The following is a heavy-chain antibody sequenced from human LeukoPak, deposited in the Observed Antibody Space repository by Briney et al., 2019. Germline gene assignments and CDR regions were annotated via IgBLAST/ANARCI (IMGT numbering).Heavy chain of an antibody. CDR2: INMYTANP. D-gene: IGHD3-16*01. CDR1: GYTFITYA. Sequence: ASVKVSCKASGYTFITYAINWLRQVPGQELEWMGWINMYTANPAYAQGFTERFVFSLDTSVSTAYLEISNLKAEDTAVYYCARHDNDDDFDYWGQGTLVTVSS. J-gene: IGHJ4*02. V-gene: IGHV7-4-1*02. CDR3: ARHDNDDDFDY.